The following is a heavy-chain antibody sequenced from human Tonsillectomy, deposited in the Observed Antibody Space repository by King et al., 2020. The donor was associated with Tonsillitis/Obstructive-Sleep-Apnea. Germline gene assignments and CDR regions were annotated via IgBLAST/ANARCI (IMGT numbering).Heavy chain of an antibody. CDR2: INHSGGT. Sequence: VQLQQWGAGLLKPSETLSLTCAVYGWSFSGSYWSWIRQPPGKGREWICEINHSGGTNYNPSLKSRVALSLDPSKNQFSLKLTSVTAADTAVYYCARDKIVVLSVAIPSYFDYWGQGTLVTVSS. D-gene: IGHD2-2*01. V-gene: IGHV4-34*01. CDR3: ARDKIVVLSVAIPSYFDY. J-gene: IGHJ4*02. CDR1: GWSFSGSY.